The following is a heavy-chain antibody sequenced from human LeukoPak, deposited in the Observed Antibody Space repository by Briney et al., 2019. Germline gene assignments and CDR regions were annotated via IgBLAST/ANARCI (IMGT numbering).Heavy chain of an antibody. D-gene: IGHD6-6*01. CDR3: ARASSIAARPTQFDP. J-gene: IGHJ5*02. CDR2: IYYSGST. Sequence: SETLSLTCTVSGGSISSGGYYWSWIRQHPGKGLEWIGYIYYSGSTYYNPSLKSRVTISVGTSKSQFSLKLSSVTAADTAVYYCARASSIAARPTQFDPWGQGTLVTVSS. CDR1: GGSISSGGYY. V-gene: IGHV4-31*03.